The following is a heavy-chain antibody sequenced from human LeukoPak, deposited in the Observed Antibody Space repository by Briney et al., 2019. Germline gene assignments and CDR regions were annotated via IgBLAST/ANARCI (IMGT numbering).Heavy chain of an antibody. V-gene: IGHV4-59*08. J-gene: IGHJ5*02. Sequence: PSETLSLTCTVSGGSISSYYWSWIRQPPGKGLEWIGYIYYSGSTNYNPSLKSRVTISVDTSENQFSLKLSSVTAADTAVYYCARHDSEYYYDSSGYYPNWFDPWGQGTLVTVSS. CDR3: ARHDSEYYYDSSGYYPNWFDP. CDR2: IYYSGST. D-gene: IGHD3-22*01. CDR1: GGSISSYY.